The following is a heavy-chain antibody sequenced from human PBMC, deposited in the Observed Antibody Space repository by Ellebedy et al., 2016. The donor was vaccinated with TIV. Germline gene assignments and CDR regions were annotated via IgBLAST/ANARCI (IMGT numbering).Heavy chain of an antibody. V-gene: IGHV3-7*01. Sequence: GESLKISCVASGFPFSGYSMSWVRQARGKGLEWVATIKHDGGEKFYADSVKGRFTISRDNAKNSLYLQMDSGRGEDKAVYYCARGWWDYGAWGQGAHVTVSS. CDR2: IKHDGGEK. CDR3: ARGWWDYGA. CDR1: GFPFSGYS. J-gene: IGHJ5*02. D-gene: IGHD4/OR15-4a*01.